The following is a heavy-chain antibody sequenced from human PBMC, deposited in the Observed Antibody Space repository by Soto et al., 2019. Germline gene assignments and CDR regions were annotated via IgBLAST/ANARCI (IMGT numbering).Heavy chain of an antibody. J-gene: IGHJ6*03. Sequence: SSWSSPDHKKPGRGLEWMGILYHGDSDTRHSPSFQGQVTISADKSISTAYLQWSSLKASDTAMYYCARHLLRSHYCMDVWGKGTTVSVSS. D-gene: IGHD3-3*01. CDR2: LYHGDSDT. CDR3: ARHLLRSHYCMDV. V-gene: IGHV5-51*07. CDR1: SSW.